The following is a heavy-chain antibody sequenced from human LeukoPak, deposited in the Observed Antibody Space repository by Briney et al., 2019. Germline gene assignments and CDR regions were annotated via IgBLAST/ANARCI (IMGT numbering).Heavy chain of an antibody. V-gene: IGHV3-53*05. D-gene: IGHD6-6*01. J-gene: IGHJ4*02. Sequence: GGSLRLSCAASGFNVSSNYVSWVRQAPGKGLEWVSIIYSGGKTYYADSVKGRFTISRDNSKNTLYLQMNSLRAEDTAVYYCARDSVWTSSSSSWEGTLDYWGQGTLVTVSS. CDR3: ARDSVWTSSSSSWEGTLDY. CDR2: IYSGGKT. CDR1: GFNVSSNY.